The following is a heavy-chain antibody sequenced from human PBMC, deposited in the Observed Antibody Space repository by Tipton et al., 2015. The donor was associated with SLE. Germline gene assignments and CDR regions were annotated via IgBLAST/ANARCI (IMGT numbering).Heavy chain of an antibody. CDR1: GGSISSYY. CDR3: ARDRRGYCSGGSCYFGFDY. D-gene: IGHD2-15*01. CDR2: IYTSGST. Sequence: TLSLTCTVSGGSISSYYWSWIRQPPGKGLEWIGYIYTSGSTNYNPSLKSRVTISVDTSKNQFSLKLSSVTAADTAVYYCARDRRGYCSGGSCYFGFDYWGQGTLVTVSS. V-gene: IGHV4-4*08. J-gene: IGHJ4*02.